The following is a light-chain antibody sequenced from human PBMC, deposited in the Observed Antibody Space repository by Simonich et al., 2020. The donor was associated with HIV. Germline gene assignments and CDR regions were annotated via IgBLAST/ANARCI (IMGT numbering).Light chain of an antibody. Sequence: EIVMTQSPATLSVSPGERATLSCRASQSVSSNIAWYQQKPGQAPRRLIYGASTRATGIPARFSGSGSGTEFNLTISSLQSEDSAVYYCQQYNKWPPWTFGQGTKVEFK. V-gene: IGKV3-15*01. CDR2: GAS. CDR3: QQYNKWPPWT. J-gene: IGKJ1*01. CDR1: QSVSSN.